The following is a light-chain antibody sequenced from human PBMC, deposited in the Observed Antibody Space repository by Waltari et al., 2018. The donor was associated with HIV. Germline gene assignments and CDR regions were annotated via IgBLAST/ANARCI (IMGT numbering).Light chain of an antibody. J-gene: IGLJ2*01. V-gene: IGLV2-8*01. CDR1: STAVGHYNT. CDR3: SSYAGSTVI. Sequence: QSALPQPPSAPGSPGQSVTISCTGTSTAVGHYNTSSWYQQHSGEAPNLIIYEVTKRPSGVPDRFSGSKSGNTASLTVSGLQAEDEADFYCSSYAGSTVIFGGGTKLTVL. CDR2: EVT.